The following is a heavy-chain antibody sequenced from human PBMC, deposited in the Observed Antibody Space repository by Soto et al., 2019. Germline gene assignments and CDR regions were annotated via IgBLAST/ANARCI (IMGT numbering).Heavy chain of an antibody. D-gene: IGHD3-3*01. CDR1: GGTFSSYA. CDR3: ARSGTIFGVVGDARDY. V-gene: IGHV1-69*01. Sequence: QVQLVQSGAEVKKPGSSVKVSCKASGGTFSSYAISWVRQAPGQGLEWMGGIIPIFGTANYARKFQGRVTITADESTSTAYMELSSLRSEDTAVYYCARSGTIFGVVGDARDYWGQGTLVTVSS. CDR2: IIPIFGTA. J-gene: IGHJ4*02.